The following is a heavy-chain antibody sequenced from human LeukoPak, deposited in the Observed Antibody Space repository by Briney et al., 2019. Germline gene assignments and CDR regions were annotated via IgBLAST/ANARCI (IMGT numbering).Heavy chain of an antibody. Sequence: SVKVSCKASGGTFSSYAISWVRQAPGQGLEWMGRIIPIFGIANYAQEFQGRVTITADKSTSTAYMELSSLRSEDTAVYYCARSVDTAMEDTGMDVWGQGTTVTVSS. D-gene: IGHD5-18*01. CDR2: IIPIFGIA. V-gene: IGHV1-69*04. CDR1: GGTFSSYA. CDR3: ARSVDTAMEDTGMDV. J-gene: IGHJ6*02.